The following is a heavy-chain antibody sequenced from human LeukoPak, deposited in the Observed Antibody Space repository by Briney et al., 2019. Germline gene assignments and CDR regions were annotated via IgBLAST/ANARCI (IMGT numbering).Heavy chain of an antibody. J-gene: IGHJ4*02. Sequence: ASVKVSCKASGYTFTSYDINWVRQATGQGLEWMGWMNPNSGNTGYAQKFQGRITMTRNTSVSTAYMELSSLTSEDTAVYYCARIAAACNRRFKYWGQGTLVTVSS. D-gene: IGHD6-13*01. V-gene: IGHV1-8*01. CDR2: MNPNSGNT. CDR3: ARIAAACNRRFKY. CDR1: GYTFTSYD.